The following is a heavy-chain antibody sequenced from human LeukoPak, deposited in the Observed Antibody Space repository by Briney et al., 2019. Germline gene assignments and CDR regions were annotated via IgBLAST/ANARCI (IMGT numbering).Heavy chain of an antibody. D-gene: IGHD5-24*01. Sequence: GSSVKVSCKASGGTFSSYAISWVRQAPGQGLEWMGRIIPILGIANYAQKFQGRVTITADKSTSTAYMELSSLRSEDTAVYHCATPDGYNKHIKYWGQGTLVTVSS. J-gene: IGHJ4*02. CDR2: IIPILGIA. CDR3: ATPDGYNKHIKY. CDR1: GGTFSSYA. V-gene: IGHV1-69*04.